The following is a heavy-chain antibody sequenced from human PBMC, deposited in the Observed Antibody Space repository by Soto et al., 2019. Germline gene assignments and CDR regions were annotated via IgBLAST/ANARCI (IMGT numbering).Heavy chain of an antibody. CDR3: ARGYYGSGSYFYYYYGMDV. CDR2: IIPIFGTA. CDR1: GGTFSSYA. Sequence: QVQLVQSGAEVKKPGSSVKVSCKASGGTFSSYAISWVRQAPGQGLEWMGGIIPIFGTANYAQKIQGRVTSTADKSTSTAYMELSSLRSEDTAVYYCARGYYGSGSYFYYYYGMDVWGQGTTVTVSS. D-gene: IGHD3-10*01. J-gene: IGHJ6*02. V-gene: IGHV1-69*06.